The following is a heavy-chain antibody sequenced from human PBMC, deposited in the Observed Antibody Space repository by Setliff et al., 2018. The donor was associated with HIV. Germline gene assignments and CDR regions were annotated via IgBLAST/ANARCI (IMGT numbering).Heavy chain of an antibody. J-gene: IGHJ4*02. CDR3: ARAPGPPWIQLWLTYFDY. CDR2: INPNSGDT. V-gene: IGHV1-2*02. CDR1: GYTFTGYY. Sequence: ASVKVSCKASGYTFTGYYIHWVRQAPGQGLEWMGWINPNSGDTNYTQRFRGRVTMTRDTSISTAYMELSRLRSDDTAVFYCARAPGPPWIQLWLTYFDYWGRGTLVTVSS. D-gene: IGHD5-18*01.